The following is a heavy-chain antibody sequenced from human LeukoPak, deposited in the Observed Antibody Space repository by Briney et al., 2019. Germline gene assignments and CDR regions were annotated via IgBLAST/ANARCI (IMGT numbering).Heavy chain of an antibody. D-gene: IGHD3-22*01. V-gene: IGHV3-9*01. J-gene: IGHJ4*02. CDR3: AKDIYARSSGYAAFHY. CDR1: GFTFDDYA. CDR2: ITWNSGSI. Sequence: PGRSLRLSSAVSGFTFDDYAMHWVRQAPGKGLEWVSGITWNSGSIDYADSVKGRFTISRDNAKNSLYLQMNSLRAEDTALYYCAKDIYARSSGYAAFHYWGQGTLVTVSS.